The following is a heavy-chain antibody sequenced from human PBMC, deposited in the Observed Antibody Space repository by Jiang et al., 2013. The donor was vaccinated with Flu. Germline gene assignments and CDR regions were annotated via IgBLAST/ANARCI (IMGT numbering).Heavy chain of an antibody. Sequence: VQLVESGGGLVQPGGSLRLSCVASGFTVRHNYMNWVRHVPGKGLEWVSMIHSSGGTYFADSVKGRFTISRDTSKNTLFLQMNSLRPEDTAVYYCARDIGYNSGGLPRYFYGMDVWGQGTTVTVSS. CDR2: IHSSGGT. D-gene: IGHD6-19*01. J-gene: IGHJ6*02. V-gene: IGHV3-66*02. CDR1: GFTVRHNY. CDR3: ARDIGYNSGGLPRYFYGMDV.